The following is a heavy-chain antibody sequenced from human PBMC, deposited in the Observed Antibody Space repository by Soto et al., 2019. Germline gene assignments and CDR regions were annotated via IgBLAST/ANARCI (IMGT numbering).Heavy chain of an antibody. V-gene: IGHV3-30-3*01. CDR1: GFTFSSYA. D-gene: IGHD4-17*01. J-gene: IGHJ5*02. CDR3: ARGDYGGNSAP. Sequence: QVQLVESGGGVVQPGRSLRLSCAASGFTFSSYAMHWVRQAPGKGLEWVAVISYDGSNKYYADSVKGRFTISRDNSKNTLDLQMNSLRAEDTAVYYCARGDYGGNSAPWGQGTLVTVSS. CDR2: ISYDGSNK.